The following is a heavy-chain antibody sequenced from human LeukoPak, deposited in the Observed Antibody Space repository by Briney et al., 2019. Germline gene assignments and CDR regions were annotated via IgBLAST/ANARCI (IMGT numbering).Heavy chain of an antibody. J-gene: IGHJ4*02. CDR1: GFTFSSYA. CDR3: AKAKVASSGYYFDY. Sequence: GRSLRLSCAASGFTFSSYAMHWVRQAPGKGLEWVAVISYDGSNKYYADSVKGRFTISRDNSKDTLYLQMNSLRAEDTAVYYCAKAKVASSGYYFDYWGQGTLVTVSS. CDR2: ISYDGSNK. V-gene: IGHV3-30-3*01. D-gene: IGHD3-22*01.